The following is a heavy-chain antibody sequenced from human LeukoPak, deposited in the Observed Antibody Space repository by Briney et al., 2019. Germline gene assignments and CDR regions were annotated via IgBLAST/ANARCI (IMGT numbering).Heavy chain of an antibody. Sequence: PSETLSLTRAVSGGSISSNNWWGWVRQPPGKGLEWIGEIYHSGSPNYNPSLKSRVTISVDKSGNHFSLNLSSVTAADTAVYYCARGGPAAADYWGQGTLVTVSS. CDR1: GGSISSNNW. CDR2: IYHSGSP. J-gene: IGHJ4*02. CDR3: ARGGPAAADY. V-gene: IGHV4-4*02. D-gene: IGHD6-13*01.